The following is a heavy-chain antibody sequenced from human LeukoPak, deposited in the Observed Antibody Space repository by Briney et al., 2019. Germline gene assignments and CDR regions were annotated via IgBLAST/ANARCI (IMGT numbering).Heavy chain of an antibody. CDR1: GGTFSSYA. CDR2: IIPIFGTA. D-gene: IGHD3-10*01. CDR3: AREGRGVIFDY. Sequence: SVKVSCKASGGTFSSYAISWVRQAPGQGLEWMGGIIPIFGTANYAQKFQGRVTITADKSTSTAYIELSSLRSEDTAVYYCAREGRGVIFDYWGQGTLVTVSS. J-gene: IGHJ4*02. V-gene: IGHV1-69*06.